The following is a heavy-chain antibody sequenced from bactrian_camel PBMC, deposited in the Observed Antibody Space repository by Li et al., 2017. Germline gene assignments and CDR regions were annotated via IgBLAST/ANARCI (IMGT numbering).Heavy chain of an antibody. V-gene: IGHV3S55*01. CDR1: GHTFSTSC. CDR2: IHNDGRT. D-gene: IGHD2*01. Sequence: VQLVESGGGSVQAGGSLRLSCANSGHTFSTSCMGWFRQAPGTERVVVALIHNDGRTDYEDFAKGRFTISRDNAKDTLCLQMNSLKPEDTAVYYCAAEPYCSGGYTMGQGTQVTVS. J-gene: IGHJ4*01.